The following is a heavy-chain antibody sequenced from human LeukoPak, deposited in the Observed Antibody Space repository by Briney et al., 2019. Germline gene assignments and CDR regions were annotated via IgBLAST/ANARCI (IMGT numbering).Heavy chain of an antibody. V-gene: IGHV3-11*04. D-gene: IGHD3-22*01. CDR2: ISSSGTTI. CDR1: GFTFSDYY. J-gene: IGHJ3*02. Sequence: PGGSLRLSCAASGFTFSDYYMSWIRQAPGKGLEWVSYISSSGTTIYYADSVKGRFTISRDNAKNSLYLQMNSLRAEDTAVYYCARGLPTWYYYDSGDAFDIWGQGTMVTVSS. CDR3: ARGLPTWYYYDSGDAFDI.